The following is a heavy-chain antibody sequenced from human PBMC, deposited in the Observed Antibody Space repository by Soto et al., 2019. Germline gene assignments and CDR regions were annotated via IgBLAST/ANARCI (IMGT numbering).Heavy chain of an antibody. D-gene: IGHD1-26*01. J-gene: IGHJ4*02. CDR2: ISYDGRNQ. V-gene: IGHV3-30*04. CDR3: AKARGTSSLNFDS. Sequence: GGSLTLSCAASGFTFSSFALHWVRQTPGKGLEWVAGISYDGRNQYYVDSGKGRFTISRDTSKNTLYLQMNILKTEDTAMYYCAKARGTSSLNFDSWGPGTLVTVSS. CDR1: GFTFSSFA.